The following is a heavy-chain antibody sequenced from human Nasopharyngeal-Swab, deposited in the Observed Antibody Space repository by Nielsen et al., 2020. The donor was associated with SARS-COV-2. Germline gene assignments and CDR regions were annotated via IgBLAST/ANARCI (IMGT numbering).Heavy chain of an antibody. V-gene: IGHV1-69*04. J-gene: IGHJ4*02. CDR3: ASYTTVTTRYDY. D-gene: IGHD4-17*01. Sequence: SVKVSCKASGGTFSSYAISWVRQAPGQGLEWMGRITPILGIANYAQKFQGRVTITADKSTSTAYMELSSLRSEDTAVYYCASYTTVTTRYDYWGQGTLVTVSS. CDR2: ITPILGIA. CDR1: GGTFSSYA.